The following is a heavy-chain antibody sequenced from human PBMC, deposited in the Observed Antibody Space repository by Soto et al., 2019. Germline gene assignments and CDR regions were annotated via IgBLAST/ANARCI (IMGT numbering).Heavy chain of an antibody. CDR2: ISGSGDTT. Sequence: GGSLRLSCAASGFTFSIYAMNLVRQAPGKGLEWVSTISGSGDTTYYADSVKGRFTISRDISKNTLFLQMNSLRAEDTAVYYCAKDPHDWGQGALVTVSS. CDR1: GFTFSIYA. V-gene: IGHV3-23*01. J-gene: IGHJ4*02. CDR3: AKDPHD.